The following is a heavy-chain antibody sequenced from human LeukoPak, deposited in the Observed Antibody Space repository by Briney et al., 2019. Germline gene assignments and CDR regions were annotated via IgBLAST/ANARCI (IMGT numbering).Heavy chain of an antibody. Sequence: SETLSLTCAVSGGSFSGKYWTWIRQPPGKGLEWIGEITYSGSIYYNPSLKSRVTISVDTSENQFSLKLNSVTAADTAVYYCARDLMTWGQGTLVTVSS. V-gene: IGHV4-34*01. CDR1: GGSFSGKY. CDR2: ITYSGSI. J-gene: IGHJ4*02. CDR3: ARDLMT.